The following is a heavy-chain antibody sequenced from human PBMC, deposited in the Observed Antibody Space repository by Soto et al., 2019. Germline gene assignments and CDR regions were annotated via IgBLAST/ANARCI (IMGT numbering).Heavy chain of an antibody. Sequence: GESLKISCKGSEYSFSTYWIAWVRQMPGKGLEWMGMIYPGDSDTRYSPSFQGQVTISADKSNSTAYLKWSSLRASDTAMYYCARSWGGGTDSKFDYWGQGTLVTVSS. V-gene: IGHV5-51*01. CDR2: IYPGDSDT. CDR1: EYSFSTYW. J-gene: IGHJ4*02. CDR3: ARSWGGGTDSKFDY. D-gene: IGHD3-16*01.